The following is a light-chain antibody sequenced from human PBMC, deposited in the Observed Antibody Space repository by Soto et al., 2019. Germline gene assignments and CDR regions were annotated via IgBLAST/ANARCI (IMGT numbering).Light chain of an antibody. V-gene: IGKV1-5*03. CDR3: QQYNSYWT. Sequence: DIQMTQSPSTLSASVGDRVTITCRASQSISSWLAWYQQKPGKAPKLLIYKASSLESGVPSRFSSSGSGTEFTLTIRSLQPDDFATYYCQQYNSYWTFGQGTKVEIK. CDR1: QSISSW. CDR2: KAS. J-gene: IGKJ1*01.